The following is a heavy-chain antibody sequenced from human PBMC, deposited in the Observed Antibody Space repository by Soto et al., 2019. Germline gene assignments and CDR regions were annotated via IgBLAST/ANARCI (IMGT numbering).Heavy chain of an antibody. Sequence: PGGSLRLSCAASGFTFSNYAMSWVRQAPGKGLEWVSTISGSGGNTYYVDSVKGRFTISRDNSKNTLYLQMNSLRAEDTAVYYCAKDLSPCSITNCSGGHWHDYWGQGTLVIVSS. CDR3: AKDLSPCSITNCSGGHWHDY. D-gene: IGHD2-2*01. CDR1: GFTFSNYA. J-gene: IGHJ4*02. V-gene: IGHV3-23*01. CDR2: ISGSGGNT.